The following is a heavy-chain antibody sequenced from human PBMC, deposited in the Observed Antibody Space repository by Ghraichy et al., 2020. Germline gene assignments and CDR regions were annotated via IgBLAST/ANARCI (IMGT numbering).Heavy chain of an antibody. CDR1: GGSFSGYY. J-gene: IGHJ4*02. CDR3: ARGLNRSIAARRALLY. V-gene: IGHV4-34*01. Sequence: SETLSLTCAVYGGSFSGYYWSWIRQPPGKGLEWIGEINHSGSTNYNPSLKSRVTISVDTSKNQFSLKLSSVTAADTAVYYCARGLNRSIAARRALLYWGQGTLVTVSS. D-gene: IGHD6-6*01. CDR2: INHSGST.